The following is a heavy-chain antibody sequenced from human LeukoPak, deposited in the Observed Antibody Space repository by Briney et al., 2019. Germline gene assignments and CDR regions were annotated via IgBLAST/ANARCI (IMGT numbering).Heavy chain of an antibody. CDR3: AKDTGGNGAYFYAMDV. CDR2: INWNSDTK. J-gene: IGHJ6*02. Sequence: GGSLRLSCVGSGVAFNNYAMHWVRRPPGKGLERVSAINWNSDTKAYADSVKGRFTISRDRARNFLYLQMDSLRPEDTALYYCAKDTGGNGAYFYAMDVWGQGTSVTVSS. V-gene: IGHV3-9*01. D-gene: IGHD4-23*01. CDR1: GVAFNNYA.